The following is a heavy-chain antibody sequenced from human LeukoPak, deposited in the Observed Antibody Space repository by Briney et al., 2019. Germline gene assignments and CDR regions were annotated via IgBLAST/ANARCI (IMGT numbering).Heavy chain of an antibody. CDR1: GGSINSYY. D-gene: IGHD6-19*01. J-gene: IGHJ4*02. CDR3: ANRRAVAGIGYYFDY. Sequence: SETLSLTCTVSGGSINSYYWTCIRQPPGKGLEWIGYIYYSGNTNYNPSLKSRVTISIDTSKNQFSLKLSSVTAADTAVYYCANRRAVAGIGYYFDYWGQGTLVTVSS. V-gene: IGHV4-59*01. CDR2: IYYSGNT.